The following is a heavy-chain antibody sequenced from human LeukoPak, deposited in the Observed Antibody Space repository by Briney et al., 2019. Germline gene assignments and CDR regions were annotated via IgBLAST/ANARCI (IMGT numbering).Heavy chain of an antibody. V-gene: IGHV4-31*03. CDR3: ARVPQYTAPDY. CDR1: GGSINSGGYY. CDR2: IYYSGST. D-gene: IGHD5-18*01. J-gene: IGHJ4*02. Sequence: PSETLSLTCTVSGGSINSGGYYWRWIRQHPGKGLEWIGYIYYSGSTYYNPSLKSRVTISVDTSKNQFSLKLSSVTAADTAVYYCARVPQYTAPDYWGQGTLVTVSS.